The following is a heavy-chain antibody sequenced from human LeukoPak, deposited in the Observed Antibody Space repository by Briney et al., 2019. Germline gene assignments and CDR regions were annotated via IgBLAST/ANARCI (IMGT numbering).Heavy chain of an antibody. V-gene: IGHV3-30-3*01. D-gene: IGHD3-3*01. J-gene: IGHJ4*02. Sequence: GGSLRLSCAASGFTFSSYAMHWVRQAPGKGLEWVAVISYDGSNKYYADSVKGRFTISRDNSKNTLYLQMNSLRAEDTAVYYCARDQRGAYDFWSALREWGQGTLVTVSS. CDR2: ISYDGSNK. CDR1: GFTFSSYA. CDR3: ARDQRGAYDFWSALRE.